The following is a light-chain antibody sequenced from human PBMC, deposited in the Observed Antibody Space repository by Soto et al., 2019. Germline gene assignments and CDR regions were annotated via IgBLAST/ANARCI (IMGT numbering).Light chain of an antibody. CDR3: QKYNSAPLTCT. CDR1: QGISNY. J-gene: IGKJ1*01. CDR2: AAS. V-gene: IGKV1-27*01. Sequence: DIQMTQSPSSLSASVGDRATITCRASQGISNYLAWYQQKPGKVPKLLIYAASTLHSGVPSRFSGSGSGTDFTLTISSLQPEDVATYYCQKYNSAPLTCTFGQGTKVEIK.